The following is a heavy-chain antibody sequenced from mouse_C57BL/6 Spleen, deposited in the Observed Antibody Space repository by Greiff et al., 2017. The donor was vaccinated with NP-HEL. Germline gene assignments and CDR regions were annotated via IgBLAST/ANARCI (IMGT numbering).Heavy chain of an antibody. CDR3: ASSPTGLDY. V-gene: IGHV1-26*01. Sequence: VQLQQSGPELVKPGASVKISCKASGYTFTDYYMNWVKQSHGKSLEWIGDINPNNGGTSYNQKFKGKATLTVDKSSSTAYMELRSLTSEDSAVYYCASSPTGLDYWGQGTTLTVSS. J-gene: IGHJ2*01. CDR2: INPNNGGT. D-gene: IGHD4-1*02. CDR1: GYTFTDYY.